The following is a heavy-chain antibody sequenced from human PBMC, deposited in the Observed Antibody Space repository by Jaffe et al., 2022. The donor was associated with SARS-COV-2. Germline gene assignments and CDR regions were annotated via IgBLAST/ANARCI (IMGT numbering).Heavy chain of an antibody. CDR1: GGSISSGGYY. D-gene: IGHD2-15*01. J-gene: IGHJ6*02. Sequence: QVQLQESGPGLVKPSQTLSLTCTVSGGSISSGGYYWSWIRQHPGKGLEWIGYIYYSGSTYYNPSLKSRVTISVDTSKNQFSLKLSSVTAADTAVYYCARGVVGPASTYGMDVWGQGTTVTVSS. CDR2: IYYSGST. V-gene: IGHV4-31*03. CDR3: ARGVVGPASTYGMDV.